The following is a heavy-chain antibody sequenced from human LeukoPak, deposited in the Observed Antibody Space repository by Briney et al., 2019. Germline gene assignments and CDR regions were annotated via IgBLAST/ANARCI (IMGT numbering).Heavy chain of an antibody. CDR1: GGSISSYY. CDR3: ASWGLGYYFDY. J-gene: IGHJ4*02. Sequence: SETLSLTCTVSGGSISSYYWSWIRQPPGKGLEWIGYIYYSGSTNYNPSLKSRVTISVHTSKNQFSLKLSSVTAADTAVYYCASWGLGYYFDYWGQGTLVTVSS. CDR2: IYYSGST. D-gene: IGHD7-27*01. V-gene: IGHV4-59*01.